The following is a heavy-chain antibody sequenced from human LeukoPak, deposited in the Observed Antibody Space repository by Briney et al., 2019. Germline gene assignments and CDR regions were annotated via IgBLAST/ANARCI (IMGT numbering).Heavy chain of an antibody. CDR1: GGSISGYY. J-gene: IGHJ3*02. CDR2: IYTSGST. D-gene: IGHD1-7*01. CDR3: ARIITGTTTAFDI. Sequence: PSETLSLTCTVSGGSISGYYWSWIRQAAGKGLEWIGRIYTSGSTHYNPSIKSRVTMSVDTSKNQFSLKLSSVTAADTAVYYCARIITGTTTAFDIWGPGTMVTVSS. V-gene: IGHV4-4*07.